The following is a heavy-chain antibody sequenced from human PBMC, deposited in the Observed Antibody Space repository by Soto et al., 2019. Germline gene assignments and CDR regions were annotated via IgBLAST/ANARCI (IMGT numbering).Heavy chain of an antibody. D-gene: IGHD5-18*01. V-gene: IGHV1-2*04. CDR3: ARGADTAMVLHYGMDV. CDR1: GYTFTGYY. CDR2: INPNSGGT. Sequence: ASVKVSCKASGYTFTGYYMHWVRQAPGQGLEWMGWINPNSGGTNYAQKFQGWVTMTRDTSISTAYMELSRLRSDDTAVYYCARGADTAMVLHYGMDVWGQGTTVTVSS. J-gene: IGHJ6*02.